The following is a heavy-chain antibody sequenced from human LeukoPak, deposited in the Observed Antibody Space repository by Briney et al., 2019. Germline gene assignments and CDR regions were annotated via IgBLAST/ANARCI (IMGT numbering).Heavy chain of an antibody. D-gene: IGHD3-22*01. CDR3: ARRRPFSDNSGHAFDI. V-gene: IGHV3-11*01. Sequence: GGSLRLSCAASGFTFSDYYMSWIRQAPGKELEWAAYISSGTYYANSVKGRFTISRDNAKNSLYLQMNSLRAEDTAMYYCARRRPFSDNSGHAFDIWGRGTMVTVSS. CDR1: GFTFSDYY. CDR2: ISSGT. J-gene: IGHJ3*02.